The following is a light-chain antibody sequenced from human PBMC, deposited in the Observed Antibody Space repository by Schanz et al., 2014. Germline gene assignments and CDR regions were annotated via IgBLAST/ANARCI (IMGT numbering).Light chain of an antibody. V-gene: IGKV3D-15*01. CDR3: QQYNNWPPLYT. Sequence: EIVLTQSPGTLSLSPGERATLSCRASQSVSSNLAWYRQIPGQAPRLLIYSASGRATGIPDRFSGSGSGTDFTLTISSLQSEDFGVYYCQQYNNWPPLYTFGQGTKLEIK. CDR2: SAS. CDR1: QSVSSN. J-gene: IGKJ2*01.